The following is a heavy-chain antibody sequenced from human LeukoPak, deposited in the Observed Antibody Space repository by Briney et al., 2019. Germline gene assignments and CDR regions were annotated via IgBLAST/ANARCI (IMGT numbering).Heavy chain of an antibody. CDR3: AKLLAVTNSYYFNY. CDR2: ISGSGSGGST. V-gene: IGHV3-23*01. D-gene: IGHD6-19*01. Sequence: PGGSLRLSCAASGFTFSSYAMSWVRQAPGKGLEWVSTISGSGSGGSTYYAGSVKGRFTISRDNSKDTLYLQMNSLRAEDTAVYYCAKLLAVTNSYYFNYWGQGTLVTVSS. J-gene: IGHJ4*02. CDR1: GFTFSSYA.